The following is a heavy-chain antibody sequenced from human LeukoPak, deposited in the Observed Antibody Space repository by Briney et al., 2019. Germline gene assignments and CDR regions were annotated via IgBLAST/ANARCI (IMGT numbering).Heavy chain of an antibody. V-gene: IGHV4-4*03. CDR3: ARAPYEAVAVYYFDY. CDR1: GGSISSSNW. J-gene: IGHJ4*02. CDR2: IYHSGST. D-gene: IGHD6-19*01. Sequence: PPETLSLTCAVSGGSISSSNWWSWVRQPPGQGLEWIGEIYHSGSTNYNPSLKSRVTISVDKSKNQFSLKLSSVTAADTAVYYCARAPYEAVAVYYFDYWGQGTLVTVSS.